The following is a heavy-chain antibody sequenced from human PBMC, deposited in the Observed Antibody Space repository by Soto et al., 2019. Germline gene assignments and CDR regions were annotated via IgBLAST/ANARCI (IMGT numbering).Heavy chain of an antibody. J-gene: IGHJ6*02. Sequence: PGESLKISCKGSGYSFTSYWISWVRQMPGKGLEWMGRIDPSDSYTNYSPSFQGHVTISADKSISTAYLQWSSLKASDTAMYYCARLVVPAAMNTGSGYYYYGMDVWGQGTTVTVSS. CDR2: IDPSDSYT. CDR1: GYSFTSYW. V-gene: IGHV5-10-1*01. CDR3: ARLVVPAAMNTGSGYYYYGMDV. D-gene: IGHD2-2*01.